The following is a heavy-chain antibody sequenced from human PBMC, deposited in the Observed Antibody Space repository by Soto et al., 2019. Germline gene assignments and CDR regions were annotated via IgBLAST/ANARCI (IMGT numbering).Heavy chain of an antibody. CDR3: ARNPRGSSWYYYYGMDV. CDR1: GDSFISYW. J-gene: IGHJ6*02. Sequence: GEFLKISCKGSGDSFISYWISWVRQMPGKGLEWMGRIDPSDSYTNYSPSFQGHVTISADKSISTAYLQWSSLKASDTAMYYCARNPRGSSWYYYYGMDVWGQGTTVTVSS. D-gene: IGHD6-13*01. V-gene: IGHV5-10-1*01. CDR2: IDPSDSYT.